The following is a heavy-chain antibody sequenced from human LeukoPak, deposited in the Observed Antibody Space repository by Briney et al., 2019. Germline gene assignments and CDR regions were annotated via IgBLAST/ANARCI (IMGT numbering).Heavy chain of an antibody. CDR1: GDSISSGHW. Sequence: SETLSLTCAVSGDSISSGHWWSWVRQPPGKGLEWIGEIKHGGSTNYNPSLKSRVTISVDTSKNQFSLKLSSVTAADTAVYYCARAPGAALDWGQGTLVTVSS. CDR2: IKHGGST. J-gene: IGHJ4*02. V-gene: IGHV4-4*02. D-gene: IGHD2-15*01. CDR3: ARAPGAALD.